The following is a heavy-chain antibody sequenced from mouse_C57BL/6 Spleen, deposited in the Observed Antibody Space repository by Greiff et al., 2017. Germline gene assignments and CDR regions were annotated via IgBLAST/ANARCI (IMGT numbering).Heavy chain of an antibody. Sequence: EVKLMESGGGLVKPGGSLKLSCAASGFTFSSYTMSWVRQTPEKRLEWVATISGGGGNTYYPDSVKGRFTISRDNAKNTLYLQMSSLRSEDTALYYCARHLNYYGSSYDAMDYWGQGTSVTVSS. J-gene: IGHJ4*01. CDR2: ISGGGGNT. V-gene: IGHV5-9*01. CDR1: GFTFSSYT. CDR3: ARHLNYYGSSYDAMDY. D-gene: IGHD1-1*01.